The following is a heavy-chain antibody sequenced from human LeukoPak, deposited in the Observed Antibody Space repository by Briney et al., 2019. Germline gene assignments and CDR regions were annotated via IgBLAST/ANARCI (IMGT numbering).Heavy chain of an antibody. J-gene: IGHJ4*02. D-gene: IGHD3-22*01. CDR2: IRRKADNVAP. V-gene: IGHV3-73*01. CDR1: GVTFSDSA. CDR3: ASPLTFDSCIS. Sequence: PGGSLTLSCAASGVTFSDSAIHWVRQASGKGLEWVGRIRRKADNVAPLYGASVQGRFTISRDDSKNTAFLQMNSLKTEDTAVYYCASPLTFDSCISWGQGILVTVSS.